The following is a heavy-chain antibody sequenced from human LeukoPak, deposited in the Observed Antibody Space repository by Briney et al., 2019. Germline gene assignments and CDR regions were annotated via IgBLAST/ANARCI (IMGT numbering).Heavy chain of an antibody. CDR1: GFTFSSFS. CDR3: ARESGSRSYYYYMDV. J-gene: IGHJ6*03. D-gene: IGHD2-2*01. CDR2: ISSTSSYI. V-gene: IGHV3-21*01. Sequence: GGSLRLSCAASGFTFSSFSMNWVRQAPGKGLEWVSSISSTSSYIYYADLVKGRFTIFRDKDKNSVYLQMTSLRAEDTAVYYGARESGSRSYYYYMDVWGKGTTVTVSS.